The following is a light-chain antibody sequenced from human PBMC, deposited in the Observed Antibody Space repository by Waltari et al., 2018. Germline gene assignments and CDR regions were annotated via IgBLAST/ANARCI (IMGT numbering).Light chain of an antibody. CDR1: SSDVGGYAY. Sequence: QSALTQPASVSRSPEQSITLSCTGPSSDVGGYAYVSWNQQHPGKAPKLILYDVSNRPLEVSHRFSGSKSGNTASLTISGLQADDEAEYYCGSYTSSTTLAFGTGTKVTVL. J-gene: IGLJ1*01. CDR3: GSYTSSTTLA. V-gene: IGLV2-14*03. CDR2: DVS.